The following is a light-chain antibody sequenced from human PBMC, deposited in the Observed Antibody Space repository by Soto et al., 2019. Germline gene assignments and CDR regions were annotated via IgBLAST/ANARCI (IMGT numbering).Light chain of an antibody. CDR2: EDD. J-gene: IGLJ2*01. CDR3: SSYAGRSTFVV. V-gene: IGLV2-23*01. CDR1: SSDVGSYRL. Sequence: QSALTQPASVSASPGEPITISRTGTSSDVGSYRLVSWYQQHPGKAPKLIIYEDDERPSGVSNRFSGSKSGNTASLTISGLQAEDEADYYCSSYAGRSTFVVFGGGTKLTVL.